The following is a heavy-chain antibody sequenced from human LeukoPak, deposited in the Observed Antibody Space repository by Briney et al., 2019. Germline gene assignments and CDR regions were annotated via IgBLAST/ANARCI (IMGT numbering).Heavy chain of an antibody. J-gene: IGHJ4*02. V-gene: IGHV3-21*01. Sequence: GGYLRLYCAASGFTFSSYSMNWVRQAPGKGLEWVSSISSSSSYIYYADSVKGRFTISRDNAKNSLYLQMNSLRAEDTAVYYCARVGLAAAGTPLWGQGTLVTVSS. CDR1: GFTFSSYS. CDR3: ARVGLAAAGTPL. D-gene: IGHD6-13*01. CDR2: ISSSSSYI.